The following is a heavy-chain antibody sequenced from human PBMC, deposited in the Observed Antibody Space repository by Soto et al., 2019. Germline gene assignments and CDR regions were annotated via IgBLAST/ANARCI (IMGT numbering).Heavy chain of an antibody. CDR1: GGSISSGGYY. J-gene: IGHJ4*02. Sequence: QVQLQESGPGLVKPSQTLSLTCTVSGGSISSGGYYWSWIRQHPGKGLEWIGYIYYSGSTYYNPSLQRRVTISVDTSKNQFSLKLSSVTAADTAVYYGARSNYDSSAAADYWGQGTLVTVSS. CDR2: IYYSGST. V-gene: IGHV4-31*03. D-gene: IGHD3-22*01. CDR3: ARSNYDSSAAADY.